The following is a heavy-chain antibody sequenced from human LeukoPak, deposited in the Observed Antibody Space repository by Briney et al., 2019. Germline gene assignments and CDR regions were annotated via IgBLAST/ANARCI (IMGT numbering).Heavy chain of an antibody. CDR3: ASEGISKRNSLAL. V-gene: IGHV3-74*01. Sequence: GGSLSLTCTASGFISSDYCRYFVRQAPGKGLVWVSRISPDGSSTNYADSVKGRSTISRNTAKNTLYLQLKSPRVEATAAYYCASEGISKRNSLALWGRGTLVPVSS. CDR1: GFISSDYC. D-gene: IGHD4-23*01. CDR2: ISPDGSST. J-gene: IGHJ4*02.